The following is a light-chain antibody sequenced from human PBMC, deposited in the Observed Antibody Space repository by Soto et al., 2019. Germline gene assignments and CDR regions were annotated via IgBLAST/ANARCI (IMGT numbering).Light chain of an antibody. CDR1: QSVSSK. CDR2: GAS. CDR3: QQYNNWPPIT. V-gene: IGKV3D-15*01. J-gene: IGKJ5*01. Sequence: EIVMTQSPATLSVSPGERVTLSCRASQSVSSKLAWYQQRPGQAPRLLIYGASIRATGIPARFSGSGSGTKFALSFSSLQSEDFAVYHCQQYNNWPPITFGQGTRLEIK.